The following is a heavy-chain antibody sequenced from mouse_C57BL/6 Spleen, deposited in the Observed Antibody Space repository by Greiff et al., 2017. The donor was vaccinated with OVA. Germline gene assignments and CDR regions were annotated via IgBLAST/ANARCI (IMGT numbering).Heavy chain of an antibody. D-gene: IGHD2-5*01. Sequence: EVQLQQSGPELVKPGASVKISCKASGYTFTDYYMNWVKQSHGKSLEWIGDINPNNGGTSYNQKFKGKATLTVDKSSSTAYMELRSLTSEDSAVYYCARSTGTYYSNDGFAYWGQGTLVTVSA. V-gene: IGHV1-26*01. J-gene: IGHJ3*01. CDR3: ARSTGTYYSNDGFAY. CDR2: INPNNGGT. CDR1: GYTFTDYY.